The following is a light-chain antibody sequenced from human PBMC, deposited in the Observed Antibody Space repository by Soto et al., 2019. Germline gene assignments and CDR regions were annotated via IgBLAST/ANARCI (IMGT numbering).Light chain of an antibody. V-gene: IGKV4-1*01. Sequence: IVMSQSPDSLAVSLGERATINCKSSQSVLHRSTNNNYLAWYQQKPGQPPKLLFYWASTRQSGVPGRFSGSESETDFTLTISSLQAEDVAVYYCQQYYNTPYTFGQGTKLEIK. CDR3: QQYYNTPYT. CDR2: WAS. J-gene: IGKJ2*01. CDR1: QSVLHRSTNNNY.